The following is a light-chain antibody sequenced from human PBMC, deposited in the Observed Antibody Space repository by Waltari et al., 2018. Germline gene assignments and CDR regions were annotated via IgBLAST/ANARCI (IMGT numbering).Light chain of an antibody. Sequence: SSELTQPPSVSVSPGQTATIACSADALAKQFVCWYQQKPGQAPVLVMFRDTERPSGIPERFSGSGSGTTVTLTISGVQAEDEADYYCQSADNTGDYVLFGGGTKLTVL. CDR1: ALAKQF. CDR3: QSADNTGDYVL. J-gene: IGLJ3*02. V-gene: IGLV3-25*03. CDR2: RDT.